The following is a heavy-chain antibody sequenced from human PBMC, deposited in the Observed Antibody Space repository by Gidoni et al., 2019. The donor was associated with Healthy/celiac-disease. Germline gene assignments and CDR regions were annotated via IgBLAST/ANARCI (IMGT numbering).Heavy chain of an antibody. CDR3: ARDRYFQRYGSGSYSPPDV. CDR1: GYTFPSKR. Sequence: QVQLVPSGAEVTKPGSSVKISCKASGYTFPSKRTSCVRQAPGQGLGWMGWISAYNGNTNYAQKLQGRVTMTTDTSTSTAYMGLRSLRSDDTAVYYCARDRYFQRYGSGSYSPPDVWGQGTTVTVSS. D-gene: IGHD3-10*01. CDR2: ISAYNGNT. V-gene: IGHV1-18*01. J-gene: IGHJ6*02.